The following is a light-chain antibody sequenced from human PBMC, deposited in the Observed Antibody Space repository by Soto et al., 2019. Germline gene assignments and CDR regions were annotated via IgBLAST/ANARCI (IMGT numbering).Light chain of an antibody. Sequence: SPGESTTISSRASQSVSSTLAWYQQKPGQAPRLLIYGASTRATDIPARFSGSGSGTEFTLTISCLQSEDFAVYCCQQDYNRTRRLGEGTKVDIK. J-gene: IGKJ1*01. V-gene: IGKV3-15*01. CDR1: QSVSST. CDR3: QQDYNRTRR. CDR2: GAS.